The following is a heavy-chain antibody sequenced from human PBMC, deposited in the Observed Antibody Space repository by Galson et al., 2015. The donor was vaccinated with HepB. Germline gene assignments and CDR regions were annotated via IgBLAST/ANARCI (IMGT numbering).Heavy chain of an antibody. CDR3: ARVSGSYYPDDY. Sequence: SVKVSCKASGYTFTGYYMHWVRQAPGQGLEWMGWINPNSGGTNYAQKFQGRVTMTRDTSISTAYMELSRLRSDDTAVYYCARVSGSYYPDDYWGQGTLVTVSS. J-gene: IGHJ4*02. V-gene: IGHV1-2*02. D-gene: IGHD1-26*01. CDR1: GYTFTGYY. CDR2: INPNSGGT.